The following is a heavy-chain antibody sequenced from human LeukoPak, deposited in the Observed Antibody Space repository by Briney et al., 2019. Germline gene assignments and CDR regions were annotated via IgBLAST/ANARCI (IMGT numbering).Heavy chain of an antibody. CDR2: FDPEDGET. CDR1: GGTFSSYT. V-gene: IGHV1-24*01. D-gene: IGHD3-9*01. J-gene: IGHJ4*02. CDR3: ATGSDILTGYYQKDYFDY. Sequence: GASVKVSCKASGGTFSSYTITWVRQAPGQGLEWTGGFDPEDGETIYAQKFQGRVTMTEDTSTDTAYMELSSLRSEDTAVYYCATGSDILTGYYQKDYFDYWGQGTLVTVSS.